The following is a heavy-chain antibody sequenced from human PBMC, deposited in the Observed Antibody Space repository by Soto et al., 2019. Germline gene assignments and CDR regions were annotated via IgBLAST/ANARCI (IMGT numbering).Heavy chain of an antibody. J-gene: IGHJ4*02. V-gene: IGHV3-23*01. Sequence: GGSLRLSCAASGITFSGHALSWVRQAPGKGLEWVSTVSASGDYTYYADSVKGRFTISRDNSKNTLYLQMNSLRVEDTAVYYSAISGVGMADYWGQGTLVTVSS. CDR1: GITFSGHA. D-gene: IGHD6-19*01. CDR2: VSASGDYT. CDR3: AISGVGMADY.